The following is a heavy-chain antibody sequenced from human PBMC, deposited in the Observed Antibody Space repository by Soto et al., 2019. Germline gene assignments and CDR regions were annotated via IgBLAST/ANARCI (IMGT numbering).Heavy chain of an antibody. J-gene: IGHJ4*02. D-gene: IGHD4-17*01. V-gene: IGHV1-18*01. CDR1: GYTFTSHG. CDR2: ISTNSANT. CDR3: ARDDYGDYCY. Sequence: QVQLVQSGAEVKKPGASVKVSCKASGYTFTSHGISWVRQAPGQGLEWMGRISTNSANTYYSQNLQGRVTMTTDTSTSTAYLELRSLRSDDTAVYYCARDDYGDYCYWGQGSLVTVSS.